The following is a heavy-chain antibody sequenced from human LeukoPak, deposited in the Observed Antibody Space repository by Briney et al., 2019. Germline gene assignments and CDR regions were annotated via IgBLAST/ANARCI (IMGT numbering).Heavy chain of an antibody. CDR1: GFTFSSYA. V-gene: IGHV3-30-3*01. CDR2: ISYDGSNK. CDR3: AKGFSYAYDY. D-gene: IGHD3-16*01. J-gene: IGHJ4*02. Sequence: GGSLRLSCAASGFTFSSYAMHWVRQAPGKGLEWVAVISYDGSNKYYADSVKGRFTISRDNSKNTLFLQMNSLGADDTAVYYCAKGFSYAYDYWGQGTLVTVSS.